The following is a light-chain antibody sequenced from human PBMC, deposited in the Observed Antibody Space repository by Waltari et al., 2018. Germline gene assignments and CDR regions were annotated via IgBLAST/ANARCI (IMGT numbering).Light chain of an antibody. CDR3: QHGYSTPYS. J-gene: IGKJ2*03. V-gene: IGKV1-39*01. CDR2: KAS. Sequence: DIQMTQSPSSLSASVGDRVTITCRASENVNKYLNWYQQKPGKAPKLLIYKASTLQSGVPSRFSGSGSGTDYTFTISGLQSEDVATYYCQHGYSTPYSFGQGTKVEIK. CDR1: ENVNKY.